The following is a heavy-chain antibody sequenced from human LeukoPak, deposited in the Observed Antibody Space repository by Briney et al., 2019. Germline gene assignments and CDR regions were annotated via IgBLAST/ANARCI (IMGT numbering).Heavy chain of an antibody. V-gene: IGHV3-7*04. J-gene: IGHJ4*02. Sequence: GGSLRLSCVASGFPFSSYWMTWVRQAPGKGLEWVDNIKQDGSKKSYVDSVKGRFTISRDNAKNSLYLQMNSLRAEDTAIYYCTRVGYIDEGIDFWGQGTLVTVSS. CDR3: TRVGYIDEGIDF. CDR2: IKQDGSKK. CDR1: GFPFSSYW. D-gene: IGHD5-24*01.